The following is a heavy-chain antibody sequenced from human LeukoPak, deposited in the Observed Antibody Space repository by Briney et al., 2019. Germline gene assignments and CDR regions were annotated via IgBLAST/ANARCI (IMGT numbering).Heavy chain of an antibody. CDR3: ASTSGWYEPIDY. D-gene: IGHD6-19*01. CDR2: ISSNGDNT. V-gene: IGHV3-64*04. J-gene: IGHJ4*02. Sequence: PGGSLRLSCSASGFTFSNYAMHWVGQAPGKGLEYVSAISSNGDNTYYADSVKGRFTISRDNSKNTVYLQMNSLRAEDTAVYYCASTSGWYEPIDYWGQGTLVTVSS. CDR1: GFTFSNYA.